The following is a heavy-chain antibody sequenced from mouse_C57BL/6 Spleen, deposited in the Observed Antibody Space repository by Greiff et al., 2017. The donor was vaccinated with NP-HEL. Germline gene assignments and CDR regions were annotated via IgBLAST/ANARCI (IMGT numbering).Heavy chain of an antibody. CDR1: GYTFTSYW. J-gene: IGHJ2*01. D-gene: IGHD2-1*01. CDR2: IHPSDSDT. CDR3: TIPPGHYGTYHDY. V-gene: IGHV1-74*01. Sequence: VQLQQSGAELVKPGASVKVSCKASGYTFTSYWMHWVKQRPGQGLEWIGRIHPSDSDTNYNQKFKGKATLTVDKSSSTAYMQLSSLTSEDSAVYYWTIPPGHYGTYHDYWGQGTTLTVSS.